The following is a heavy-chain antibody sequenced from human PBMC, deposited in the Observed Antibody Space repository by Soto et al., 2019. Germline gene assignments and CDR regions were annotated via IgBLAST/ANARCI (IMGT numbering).Heavy chain of an antibody. CDR1: GFRCSSYA. V-gene: IGHV3-23*01. D-gene: IGHD6-13*01. CDR2: FSGSGGHT. J-gene: IGHJ4*02. CDR3: AKGLRRGSWYEMDYFDY. Sequence: CGFIRHPCGVVGFRCSSYAMRRVRQAPGKGLEWVSSFSGSGGHTDYADSVKGRFTISRDNSKNTLYLQMNSLRVEDTAVYYCAKGLRRGSWYEMDYFDYWGQGTLVTVSS.